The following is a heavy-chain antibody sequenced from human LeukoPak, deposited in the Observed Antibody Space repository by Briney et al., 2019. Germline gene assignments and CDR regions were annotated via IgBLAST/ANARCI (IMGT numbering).Heavy chain of an antibody. J-gene: IGHJ4*02. CDR1: GFTFSSYS. Sequence: GGSLRLSCAASGFTFSSYSMNWVRQAPGKGLEWVAFIRYDGSNKYYADSVKGRFTISRDNSKNTLYLQMNSLRAEDTAVYYCAKQINGPYYFDYWGQGTLVTVSS. CDR2: IRYDGSNK. V-gene: IGHV3-30*02. CDR3: AKQINGPYYFDY. D-gene: IGHD2-8*01.